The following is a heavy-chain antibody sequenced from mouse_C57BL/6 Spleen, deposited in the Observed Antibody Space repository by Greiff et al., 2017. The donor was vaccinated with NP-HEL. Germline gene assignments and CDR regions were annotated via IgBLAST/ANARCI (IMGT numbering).Heavy chain of an antibody. V-gene: IGHV5-17*01. CDR1: GFTFSDYG. CDR2: ISSGSSTI. D-gene: IGHD2-4*01. J-gene: IGHJ4*01. Sequence: EVKVVESGGGLVKPGGSLKLSCAASGFTFSDYGMHWVRQAPEKGLEWVAYISSGSSTIYYADTVKGRFTISRDNAKNTLFLQMTSLRSEDTAMYYCARGAYDYGAMDYWGQGTSVTVSS. CDR3: ARGAYDYGAMDY.